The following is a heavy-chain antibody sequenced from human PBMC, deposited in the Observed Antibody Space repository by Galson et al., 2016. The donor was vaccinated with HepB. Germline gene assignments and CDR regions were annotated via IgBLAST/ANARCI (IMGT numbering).Heavy chain of an antibody. CDR3: AKSKGGVWSYYFDY. J-gene: IGHJ4*02. CDR2: IWIVGSNK. D-gene: IGHD6-19*01. Sequence: SLRLSCAASAFTFSNYGMHWVRQAPGKGLEWVAGIWIVGSNKYYGDSVKGRFTISRDNSKNTLYLQMNSLRAEDTAVYYCAKSKGGVWSYYFDYWGQGTLVTVSS. CDR1: AFTFSNYG. V-gene: IGHV3-33*06.